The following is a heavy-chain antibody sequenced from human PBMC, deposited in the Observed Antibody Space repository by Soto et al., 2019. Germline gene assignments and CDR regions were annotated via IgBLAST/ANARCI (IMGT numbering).Heavy chain of an antibody. J-gene: IGHJ5*02. D-gene: IGHD5-12*01. CDR2: TYFRSKWYN. CDR1: GDSVSSNTAS. V-gene: IGHV6-1*01. Sequence: SQTLSLTCANSGDSVSSNTASWNWIRQSPSSGLEWLGRTYFRSKWYNDYAVSVKSRIIINPDTSNNQFTLQLNSVTPEDTAVYFCAKGDNLGPKTGYAFDPWGQGIMVTVSS. CDR3: AKGDNLGPKTGYAFDP.